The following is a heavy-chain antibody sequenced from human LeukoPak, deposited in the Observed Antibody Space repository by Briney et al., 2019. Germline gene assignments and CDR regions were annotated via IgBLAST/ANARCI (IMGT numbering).Heavy chain of an antibody. J-gene: IGHJ6*03. Sequence: PSETLSLTCTVSGGSTSSNYWSWIRQPPGKGLEWIGYIYSTASTNYNPSLRSRVSMSIDASKNQLYLKLSSVTAADTAVYYCATRAGYGYMDVWGKGTTVTVSS. CDR2: IYSTAST. D-gene: IGHD5-24*01. CDR3: ATRAGYGYMDV. CDR1: GGSTSSNY. V-gene: IGHV4-4*09.